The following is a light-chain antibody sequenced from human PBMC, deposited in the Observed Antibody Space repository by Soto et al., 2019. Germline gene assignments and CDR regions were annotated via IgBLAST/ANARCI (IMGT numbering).Light chain of an antibody. CDR3: QQYGSSPPT. V-gene: IGKV3-20*01. CDR1: QSVSSSY. J-gene: IGKJ5*01. CDR2: GAS. Sequence: EVVLTQSPGTLSLSPGERATLSCRASQSVSSSYLAWCQQIPGQAPRLLIYGASTRATGIPDRFSGSGSGTDFTLTISRLEPEDFAVYYCQQYGSSPPTFGQGTRLEI.